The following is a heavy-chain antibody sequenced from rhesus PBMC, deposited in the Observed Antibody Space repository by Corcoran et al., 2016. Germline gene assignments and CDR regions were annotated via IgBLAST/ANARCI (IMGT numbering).Heavy chain of an antibody. CDR3: TRSGYSLRYFDY. D-gene: IGHD5-24*01. Sequence: EVQLVESGGGLVQPGGSLRLFCAASGFTFSSYGMSWVRPAPVKGLEWVSSISSASSYIYYADSVKGRFTISRDNAKNSLSLQMNSLRAEDTAVYYCTRSGYSLRYFDYWGQGVLVTVSS. J-gene: IGHJ4*01. CDR2: ISSASSYI. V-gene: IGHV3S16*01. CDR1: GFTFSSYG.